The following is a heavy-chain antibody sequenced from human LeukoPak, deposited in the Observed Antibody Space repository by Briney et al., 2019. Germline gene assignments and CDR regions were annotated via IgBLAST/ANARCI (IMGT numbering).Heavy chain of an antibody. CDR3: ARVVLYYYYYYMDV. CDR1: GFTFSSYE. Sequence: GGSLRLSCAASGFTFSSYEMNWVRQAPGKGLEWVSYISSSGSTIYYADSVKGRFTISRDNAKNSLYLQMNSLRAEDTAVYYCARVVLYYYYYYMDVWGKGTTVTISS. CDR2: ISSSGSTI. J-gene: IGHJ6*03. V-gene: IGHV3-48*03.